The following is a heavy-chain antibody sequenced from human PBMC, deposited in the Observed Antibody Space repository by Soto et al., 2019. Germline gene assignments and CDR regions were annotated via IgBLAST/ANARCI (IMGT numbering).Heavy chain of an antibody. J-gene: IGHJ3*02. D-gene: IGHD2-8*02. CDR2: ILVGGST. V-gene: IGHV3-23*01. CDR1: GFIFSSYD. CDR3: AKATATGGGAFEI. Sequence: PGGSLRLSCAVSGFIFSSYDMSWVRQAPGKGLEWVSTILVGGSTHYEDSVKGRFTISRDTSKNTVYLQMNSLTAGDTAVYYCAKATATGGGAFEICGQGTMVTVSS.